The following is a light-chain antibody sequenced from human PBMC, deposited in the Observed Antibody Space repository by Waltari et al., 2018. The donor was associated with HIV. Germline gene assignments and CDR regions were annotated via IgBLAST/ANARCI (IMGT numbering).Light chain of an antibody. V-gene: IGLV3-21*04. CDR3: QVWDFRSDEVI. J-gene: IGLJ2*01. CDR2: DDD. Sequence: SYMLTQSPSVSVAPGKTAAITCGGNDIGSKRVNWYQHKSGQAPVLIIYDDDDRPSGITERFSGSNSANTATLTITRVEAGDEADYFCQVWDFRSDEVIFGGGTKMTVL. CDR1: DIGSKR.